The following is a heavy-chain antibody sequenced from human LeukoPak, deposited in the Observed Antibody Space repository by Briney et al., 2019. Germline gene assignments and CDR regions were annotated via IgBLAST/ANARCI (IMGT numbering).Heavy chain of an antibody. J-gene: IGHJ3*02. CDR2: IYYSGST. CDR1: VGFISSYY. CDR3: ARITVGGAFDM. V-gene: IGHV4-59*01. D-gene: IGHD3-16*01. Sequence: SETLSLTCTVSVGFISSYYWSWLRQPPGKGLEWIGYIYYSGSTNYIPSLKSRVTISVDTSKNQFSLKLSTRTSVNTAVYYCARITVGGAFDMWGQGTMVTVSS.